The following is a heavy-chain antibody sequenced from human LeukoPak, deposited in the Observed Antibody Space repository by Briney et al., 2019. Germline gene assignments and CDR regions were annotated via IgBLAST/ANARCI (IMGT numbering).Heavy chain of an antibody. CDR3: ARHEWGAAAARKFDY. CDR2: IYYSGST. Sequence: SETLSLTCAVYGGSFSGYYWGWIRQPPGKGLEWIGSIYYSGSTYYNPSLKSRVTISVDTSKNQFSLKVSSVTAADTAVYYCARHEWGAAAARKFDYWGQGTLVTVSS. J-gene: IGHJ4*02. V-gene: IGHV4-39*01. D-gene: IGHD6-13*01. CDR1: GGSFSGYY.